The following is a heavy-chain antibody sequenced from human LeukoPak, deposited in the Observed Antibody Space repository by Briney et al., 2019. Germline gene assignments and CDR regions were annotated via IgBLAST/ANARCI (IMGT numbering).Heavy chain of an antibody. CDR1: GYTLTELS. CDR3: ATLQQLWCGYLYSGLAIYS. Sequence: ASAKVSCKVSGYTLTELSIQWVRQVPGKGLEWMGGFDPEVGEAISAQRLQGGVTMTEDTSTDTAYMELSRLRSGDTAVYYYATLQQLWCGYLYSGLAIYSWGQGTLV. D-gene: IGHD3-3*02. J-gene: IGHJ3*02. CDR2: FDPEVGEA. V-gene: IGHV1-24*01.